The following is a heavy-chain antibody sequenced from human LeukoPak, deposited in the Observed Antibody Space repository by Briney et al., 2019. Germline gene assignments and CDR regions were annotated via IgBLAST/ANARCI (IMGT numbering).Heavy chain of an antibody. D-gene: IGHD6-13*01. J-gene: IGHJ4*02. V-gene: IGHV3-23*01. CDR1: GFTFSSYA. CDR2: ISGSGGST. Sequence: PGGSLRLSCAASGFTFSSYAMSWVRQAPGKGLEWVSAISGSGGSTYYADPVKGRFTISRDNSKNTLYLQMNSLRAEDTAVYYCAKGLGSMAAPEYYFDYWGQGTLVTVSS. CDR3: AKGLGSMAAPEYYFDY.